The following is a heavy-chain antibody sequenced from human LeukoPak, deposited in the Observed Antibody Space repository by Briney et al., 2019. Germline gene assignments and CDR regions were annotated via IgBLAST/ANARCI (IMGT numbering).Heavy chain of an antibody. D-gene: IGHD6-19*01. CDR1: GGSFSGYY. CDR2: INHSGST. J-gene: IGHJ4*02. V-gene: IGHV4-34*01. CDR3: ARGELQYSSGRYAVRVLDY. Sequence: PSETLSLTCAVYGGSFSGYYWSWIRQPPGKGLEWIGEINHSGSTNYNPSLKSRVTISVDTSKNQFSLKMSSVTAAETAVYYCARGELQYSSGRYAVRVLDYWGQGTLVIVSS.